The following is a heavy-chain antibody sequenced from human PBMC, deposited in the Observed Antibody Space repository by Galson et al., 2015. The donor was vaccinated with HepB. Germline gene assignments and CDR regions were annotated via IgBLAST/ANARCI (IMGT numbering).Heavy chain of an antibody. V-gene: IGHV4-34*01. D-gene: IGHD6-19*01. CDR3: ARGTIAVAGKGRNYFDY. J-gene: IGHJ4*02. CDR1: GGSFSCYY. CDR2: INHSGST. Sequence: LSLTCAVYGGSFSCYYWSWIRQPPGKGLEWIGEINHSGSTNYNPSLKSRVTISVDTSKNQFSPKLSSVTAADTAVYYCARGTIAVAGKGRNYFDYWGQGTLVTVSS.